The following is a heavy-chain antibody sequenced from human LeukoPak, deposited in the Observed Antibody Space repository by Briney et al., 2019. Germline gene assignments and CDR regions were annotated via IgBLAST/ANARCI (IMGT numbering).Heavy chain of an antibody. D-gene: IGHD2-21*02. J-gene: IGHJ4*02. V-gene: IGHV5-51*01. Sequence: GASLKISCEGSGYSFSNYWIGWVRQMPGKGLEWMGIIYPGDYETRYSPSFQGLVIISVDKSISTAYLQWSSLKASDTAMYYCAIPPGYCGNDCSFDHWGQGTLVTVSS. CDR1: GYSFSNYW. CDR2: IYPGDYET. CDR3: AIPPGYCGNDCSFDH.